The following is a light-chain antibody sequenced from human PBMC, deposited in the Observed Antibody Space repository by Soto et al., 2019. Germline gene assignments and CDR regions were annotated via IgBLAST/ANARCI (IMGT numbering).Light chain of an antibody. V-gene: IGKV1-39*01. CDR2: AAS. CDR1: QGISTY. CDR3: QQSYSTPWT. Sequence: DIQMTQSPSSLSESAGDRVTITCRASQGISTYLNWYQQKPGKAPKLLIYAASSLQSGVPSRFSGSGSETDFTLTISSLQPEDFATYSCQQSYSTPWTLGQGTKVDIK. J-gene: IGKJ1*01.